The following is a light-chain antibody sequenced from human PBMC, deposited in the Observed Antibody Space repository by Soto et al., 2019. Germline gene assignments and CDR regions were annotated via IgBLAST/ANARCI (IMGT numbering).Light chain of an antibody. J-gene: IGKJ1*01. CDR1: QGISSY. Sequence: RSPSSLSAYVGDRVTITCRASQGISSYLGWYQQKPGKAPKLLIYAASSLQSGVPSRFSGSGSGTDFTLTISSLQPEDFATYYCLQDYNYPWTFGQGTKVDIK. V-gene: IGKV1-6*01. CDR3: LQDYNYPWT. CDR2: AAS.